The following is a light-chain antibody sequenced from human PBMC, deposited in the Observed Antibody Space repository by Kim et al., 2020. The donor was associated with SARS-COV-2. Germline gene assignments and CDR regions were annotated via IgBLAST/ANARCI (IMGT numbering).Light chain of an antibody. Sequence: ALGQTVRITCQGDRLRSYYASWYQQKPGQAPVLVIYGKNNRPSGIPDRFSGSSSGNTASLTITGAQAEDEADYYCNSRDSSGNCYVFGTGTKVTVL. CDR2: GKN. CDR3: NSRDSSGNCYV. V-gene: IGLV3-19*01. J-gene: IGLJ1*01. CDR1: RLRSYY.